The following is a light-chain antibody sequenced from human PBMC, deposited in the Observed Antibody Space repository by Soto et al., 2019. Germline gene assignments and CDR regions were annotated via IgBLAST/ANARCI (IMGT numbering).Light chain of an antibody. Sequence: QSALTQPASVSGSPGQSITISCAGTSSDIGSQNFVSWHEQLPGKAPKFIIYGVTNRPSGVSHRFSGFKSGNTASLTISGLQADDEDDYYCSSYSSRYTWVFGTGTKLTVL. V-gene: IGLV2-14*01. CDR3: SSYSSRYTWV. J-gene: IGLJ1*01. CDR1: SSDIGSQNF. CDR2: GVT.